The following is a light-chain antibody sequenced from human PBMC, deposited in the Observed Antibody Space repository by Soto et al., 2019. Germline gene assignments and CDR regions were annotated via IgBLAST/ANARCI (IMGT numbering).Light chain of an antibody. J-gene: IGLJ1*01. CDR3: SSYTTSNTRQIV. CDR1: SGDVGGYNY. CDR2: DVS. V-gene: IGLV2-14*01. Sequence: QSVLTQPASVSGSPGQSITISCTGTSGDVGGYNYVSWYQQHPGKAPKFMIYDVSNRPSGVSNRFSGSKSGNTASLTISGLQAEDEADYHCSSYTTSNTRQIVFGTGTKSPS.